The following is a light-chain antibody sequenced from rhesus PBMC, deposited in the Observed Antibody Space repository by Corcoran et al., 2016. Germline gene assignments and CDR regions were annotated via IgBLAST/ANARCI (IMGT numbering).Light chain of an antibody. V-gene: IGKV3-24*04. Sequence: ETVVTQSPATLSLSPGERATLSCRASQSVGSSLAWYQQKPGQAPRLLIYGASSRATGIPDRFSGSGSGTDFTLTISSLEPEDVGVYYCQQSSNLSRTFGQGTKVEIK. J-gene: IGKJ1*01. CDR2: GAS. CDR3: QQSSNLSRT. CDR1: QSVGSS.